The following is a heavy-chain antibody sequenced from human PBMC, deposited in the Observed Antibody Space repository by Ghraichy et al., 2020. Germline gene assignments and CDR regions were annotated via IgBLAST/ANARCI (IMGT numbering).Heavy chain of an antibody. CDR2: ISGTGKT. J-gene: IGHJ4*02. CDR3: AKDLGSIASGLLDN. D-gene: IGHD2-15*01. V-gene: IGHV3-23*01. Sequence: GGSLRLSCAASGFTFSGYAMSWVRQAPGKRLEWTSAISGTGKTYYADSVKGRFTISRDNSNNTLYLQMNSLRVEDTAVYYCAKDLGSIASGLLDNWGQGTQVTVSS. CDR1: GFTFSGYA.